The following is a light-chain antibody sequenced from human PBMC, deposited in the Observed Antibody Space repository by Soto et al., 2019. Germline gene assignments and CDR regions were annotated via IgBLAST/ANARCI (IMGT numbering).Light chain of an antibody. CDR1: QSVRSSY. CDR3: QHYGSSPST. Sequence: EIVLTQSPGALSLSPGESATLSCRASQSVRSSYLAWYQQKPGLAPRFLIYDASSRATGIPDRFSGSGSGTDFTLTISRLEPEDFAVYYCQHYGSSPSTFGRGTKVDIK. CDR2: DAS. J-gene: IGKJ1*01. V-gene: IGKV3D-20*01.